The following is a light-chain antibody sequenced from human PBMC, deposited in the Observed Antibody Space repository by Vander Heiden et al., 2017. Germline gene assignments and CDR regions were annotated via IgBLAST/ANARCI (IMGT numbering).Light chain of an antibody. Sequence: SYVLTQPPSVSVAPGQTARITCGGNNIGNKSVHWYQQKPGQAPVLVVFDDSDRPSGIPERFSGSNSGNTATLSISRVAAGDEADYYCQVWDRSSDHGIFGGGTMLTGL. J-gene: IGLJ2*01. CDR3: QVWDRSSDHGI. V-gene: IGLV3-21*02. CDR1: NIGNKS. CDR2: DDS.